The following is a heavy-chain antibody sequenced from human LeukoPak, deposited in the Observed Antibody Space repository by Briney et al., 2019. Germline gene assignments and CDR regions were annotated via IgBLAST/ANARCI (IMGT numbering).Heavy chain of an antibody. V-gene: IGHV3-23*01. Sequence: GGSLRLSCAASRFTFSSYAMSWVRQAPGKGLEWVSAISGNGGSTYYADSVKGRFTISRDNSKSTLYLQMNSLRVEDTAVYYCAAGDILTGSGSYFDFWGQGTLVTVSS. CDR1: RFTFSSYA. D-gene: IGHD3-9*01. J-gene: IGHJ4*02. CDR2: ISGNGGST. CDR3: AAGDILTGSGSYFDF.